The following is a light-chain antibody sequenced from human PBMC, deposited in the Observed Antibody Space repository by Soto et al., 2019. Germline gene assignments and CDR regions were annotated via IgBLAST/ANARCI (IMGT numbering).Light chain of an antibody. CDR3: QSYDSSLSGWV. CDR1: SSNIGGGYG. J-gene: IGLJ3*02. V-gene: IGLV1-40*01. Sequence: QSVLAQPASVSGSPGQRVTISCTGSSSNIGGGYGVPWYQQLPGTAPKLLIYGNSNRPSGVPDRFSGSKSGTSASLAIAGLQAEDEADYHCQSYDSSLSGWVFGGGTKLTVL. CDR2: GNS.